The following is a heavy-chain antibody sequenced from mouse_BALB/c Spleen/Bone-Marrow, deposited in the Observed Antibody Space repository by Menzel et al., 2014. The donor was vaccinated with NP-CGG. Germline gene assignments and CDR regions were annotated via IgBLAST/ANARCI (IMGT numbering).Heavy chain of an antibody. CDR1: GYTFTSYW. V-gene: IGHV1S81*02. D-gene: IGHD3-1*01. CDR2: INPTNGST. CDR3: AGGPWYFDV. J-gene: IGHJ1*01. Sequence: VKLMESGAELVRPGVSVKLSCKASGYTFTSYWMHWIKQRPEQGLERIGEINPTNGSTNYNEVFKTKATMTVDKSSSTAYMQLSRLTSEDSAVYYCAGGPWYFDVWGAGTTVTVSS.